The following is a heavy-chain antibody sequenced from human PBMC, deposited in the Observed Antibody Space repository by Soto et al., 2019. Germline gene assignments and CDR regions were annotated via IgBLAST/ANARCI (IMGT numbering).Heavy chain of an antibody. V-gene: IGHV3-23*01. Sequence: EVQLLESGGGLVQPGGSLRLSCAASGFTFSSYAMSWVRQVPGKGLEWVSAISGTGANTYYADSVKGRFTISRDNSKNTLYLQMNSLRADDAAVYYCAALSFCNSSSCYGREGGYWGQGTLVTVSS. CDR2: ISGTGANT. J-gene: IGHJ4*02. D-gene: IGHD2-2*01. CDR1: GFTFSSYA. CDR3: AALSFCNSSSCYGREGGY.